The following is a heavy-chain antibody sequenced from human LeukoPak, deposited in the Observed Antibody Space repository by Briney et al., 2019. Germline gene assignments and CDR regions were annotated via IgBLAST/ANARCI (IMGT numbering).Heavy chain of an antibody. D-gene: IGHD3-22*01. J-gene: IGHJ6*03. CDR3: ARSYYYDSSGYLGGYYYMDV. CDR1: GGSISSYY. Sequence: PSETLSLTCTVSGGSISSYYWSWIRQPPGKGLEWIGYIYYSGSTNYNPSLKSRVTISVDTSKNQFSLKLSSVTAADTAVYYCARSYYYDSSGYLGGYYYMDVWGKGTTVTISS. V-gene: IGHV4-59*12. CDR2: IYYSGST.